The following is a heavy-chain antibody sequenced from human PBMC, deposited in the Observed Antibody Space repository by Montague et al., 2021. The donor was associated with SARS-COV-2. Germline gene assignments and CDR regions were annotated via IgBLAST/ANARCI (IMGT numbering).Heavy chain of an antibody. CDR1: GGSISSGGYY. Sequence: TLSLTCTVSGGSISSGGYYWSWIRQHPGKGLEWIGYIYYSGSTYYNPSLKSRVTISVDTSKNQFPLKLSSVTAADTAVYYCARAATITMIVAVIDAFDIWGQGTMVTVSS. V-gene: IGHV4-31*03. CDR2: IYYSGST. J-gene: IGHJ3*02. CDR3: ARAATITMIVAVIDAFDI. D-gene: IGHD3-22*01.